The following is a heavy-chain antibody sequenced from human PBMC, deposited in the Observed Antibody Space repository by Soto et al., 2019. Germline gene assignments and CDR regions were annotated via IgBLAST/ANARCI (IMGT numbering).Heavy chain of an antibody. CDR2: ISAYNGNT. V-gene: IGHV1-18*01. Sequence: ASVKVSCKASGYTFTSYGISWVRQAPGQGLEWMGWISAYNGNTNYAQKLQGRVTMTTDTSTSTAYMELRSLRSDDTAVYYCERDEYGSGINAFDIWGQGTMVTVSS. CDR3: ERDEYGSGINAFDI. J-gene: IGHJ3*02. CDR1: GYTFTSYG. D-gene: IGHD3-10*01.